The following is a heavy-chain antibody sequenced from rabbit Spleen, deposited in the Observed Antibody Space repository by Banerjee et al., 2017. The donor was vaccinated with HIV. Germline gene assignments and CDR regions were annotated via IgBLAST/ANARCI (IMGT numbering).Heavy chain of an antibody. CDR3: ARFYAGYGDFGYAAM. D-gene: IGHD7-1*01. Sequence: QEQLVESGGGLVQPGGSLTLTCKASGVSFSAGYYMCWVRQAPGKGLEWIACIHGGSINNIYYASWAKGRFTISKTSSTTVTLQMTSLTAADTATYFCARFYAGYGDFGYAAMWGPGTLVTVS. CDR1: GVSFSAGYY. CDR2: IHGGSINNI. J-gene: IGHJ4*01. V-gene: IGHV1S45*01.